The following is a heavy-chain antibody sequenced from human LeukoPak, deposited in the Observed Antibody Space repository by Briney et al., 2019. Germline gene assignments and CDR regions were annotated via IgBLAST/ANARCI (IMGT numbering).Heavy chain of an antibody. Sequence: GGSLRLSCGASGFTFSSYWMHWVRQAPGKGLVWISRINSDGSTTSYADSVKGRFTISRDNAKNTLYLQMNSLRAEDTAVYYCARGNYYGQDHWGQGTLVTVSS. CDR3: ARGNYYGQDH. CDR1: GFTFSSYW. CDR2: INSDGSTT. D-gene: IGHD3-10*01. J-gene: IGHJ4*02. V-gene: IGHV3-74*01.